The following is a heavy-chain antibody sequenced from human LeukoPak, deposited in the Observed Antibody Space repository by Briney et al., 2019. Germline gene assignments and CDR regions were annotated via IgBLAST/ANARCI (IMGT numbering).Heavy chain of an antibody. Sequence: GGSLRLSCAASGFTFGSFWMTWVRQAPGKGLEWVVNIKEDGSEKYYVDSVKGRFTISRDNAKRSLYLQMNSLRAEDTAVYYCARGRNLVVWGQGTTVTVSS. CDR2: IKEDGSEK. J-gene: IGHJ6*02. CDR3: ARGRNLVV. V-gene: IGHV3-7*01. CDR1: GFTFGSFW.